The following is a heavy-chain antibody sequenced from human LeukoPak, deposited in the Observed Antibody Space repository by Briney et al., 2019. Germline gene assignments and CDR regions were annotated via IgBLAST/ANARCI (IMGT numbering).Heavy chain of an antibody. CDR1: GFTFVDYA. D-gene: IGHD2-21*02. Sequence: GRSLRLSCAASGFTFVDYAMHWVRQAPGKGLEWVSGIRYNSDTIAYADSVKGRFTISRDNAKNSLYLQMNSLRAEDTTLYYCAKDYCGGDCYSGWYFDLWGRGTLVTVSS. V-gene: IGHV3-9*01. CDR2: IRYNSDTI. CDR3: AKDYCGGDCYSGWYFDL. J-gene: IGHJ2*01.